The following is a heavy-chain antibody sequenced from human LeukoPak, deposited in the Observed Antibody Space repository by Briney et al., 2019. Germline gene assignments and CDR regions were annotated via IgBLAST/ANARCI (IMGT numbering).Heavy chain of an antibody. CDR1: GGSINSHY. CDR3: PRVYSGNDCDY. D-gene: IGHD1-26*01. J-gene: IGHJ4*02. Sequence: PSETLSLTCTVSGGSINSHYLSWIRQPPGKGLECIWHIYYSGSTNYNPSLKSRVTISVDTSKNQFSLKESSVPAADTAVYYCPRVYSGNDCDYWGQGNLVTVSS. CDR2: IYYSGST. V-gene: IGHV4-59*11.